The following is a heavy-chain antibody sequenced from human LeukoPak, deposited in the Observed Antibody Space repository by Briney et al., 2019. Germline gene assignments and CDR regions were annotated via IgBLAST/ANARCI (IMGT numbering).Heavy chain of an antibody. Sequence: ASVKVSCKASGYTFTSYDINWVRQATGQGLEWMGWMSPDSGNTGYAQKFQGRVTMTRNTSISTAYMELSSLTSDDTAVYYCARYAYGSGSYYQKPFGYWGQGTLVTVSS. CDR1: GYTFTSYD. CDR3: ARYAYGSGSYYQKPFGY. V-gene: IGHV1-8*01. J-gene: IGHJ4*01. CDR2: MSPDSGNT. D-gene: IGHD3-10*01.